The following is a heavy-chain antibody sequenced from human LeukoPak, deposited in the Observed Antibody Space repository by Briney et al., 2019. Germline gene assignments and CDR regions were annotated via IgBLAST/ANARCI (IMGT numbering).Heavy chain of an antibody. CDR1: GYXFSDYY. CDR3: ARGPTVTTDF. Sequence: ASVKVSCKASGYXFSDYYIHWMRQAPGQGLEWMGWINSKSGGTNYAQKFQGRVTLTRDTSISTGYMELSRLRSDDTAVYYSARGPTVTTDFWGQGTLVTVSS. CDR2: INSKSGGT. D-gene: IGHD4-17*01. V-gene: IGHV1-2*02. J-gene: IGHJ4*01.